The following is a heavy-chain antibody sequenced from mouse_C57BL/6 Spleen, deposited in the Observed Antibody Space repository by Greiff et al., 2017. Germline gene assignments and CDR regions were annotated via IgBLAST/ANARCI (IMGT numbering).Heavy chain of an antibody. CDR3: GRWRNWDY. V-gene: IGHV1-50*01. Sequence: VQLQQPGAELVKPGASVKLSCKASGYTFTSYWMQWVKQRPGQGLEWIGEIDPSDSYTNYNRKFKGKATLTVDTSSSTAYMQLSSLTSEDSAVYYCGRWRNWDYWGQGTLVTVSA. D-gene: IGHD4-1*01. CDR1: GYTFTSYW. CDR2: IDPSDSYT. J-gene: IGHJ3*01.